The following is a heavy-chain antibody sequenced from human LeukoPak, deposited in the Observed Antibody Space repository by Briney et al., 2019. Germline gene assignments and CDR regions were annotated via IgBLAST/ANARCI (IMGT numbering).Heavy chain of an antibody. CDR3: ARTYNTYYFDY. Sequence: PSETLSLTCTVSGGSMSSSSYYWGWIRQPPGKGLEWIGSIYYSGSTYYNPSLKSRVTISVDTSKNQFSLKLSSVTAADTAVYSCARTYNTYYFDYWGQGTLVTVSS. D-gene: IGHD1-14*01. J-gene: IGHJ4*02. CDR1: GGSMSSSSYY. CDR2: IYYSGST. V-gene: IGHV4-39*01.